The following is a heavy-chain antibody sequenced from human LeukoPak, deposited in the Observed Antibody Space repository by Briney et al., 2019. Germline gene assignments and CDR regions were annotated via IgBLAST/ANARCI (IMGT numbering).Heavy chain of an antibody. CDR2: INPSGGST. CDR3: ARVAPWGFWFDP. CDR1: GYTFTRYC. Sequence: ASVKVSCKASGYTFTRYCMHWVRQAPGQGLEWMGIINPSGGSTSYAQKFQGRVTMTRDTSTSTVYMELSSLRSEDTAVYYCARVAPWGFWFDPWGQGTLVTVSS. J-gene: IGHJ5*02. D-gene: IGHD7-27*01. V-gene: IGHV1-46*01.